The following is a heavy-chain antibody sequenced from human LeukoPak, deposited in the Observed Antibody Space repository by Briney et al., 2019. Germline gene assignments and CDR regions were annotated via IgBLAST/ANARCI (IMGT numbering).Heavy chain of an antibody. CDR3: ASGGYSYGYRPFDY. D-gene: IGHD5-18*01. CDR2: IYSGGST. J-gene: IGHJ4*02. Sequence: GGSLRLSCAASGFTVSSNYMSWVRQAPGKGLEWVSVIYSGGSTYYADSVKGRFTISRDNSKNTLYLQMNSLRAEDTAVYYCASGGYSYGYRPFDYWGQGTLVTVSS. V-gene: IGHV3-53*01. CDR1: GFTVSSNY.